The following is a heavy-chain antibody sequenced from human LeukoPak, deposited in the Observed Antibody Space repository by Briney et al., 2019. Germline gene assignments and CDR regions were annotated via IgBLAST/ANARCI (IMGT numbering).Heavy chain of an antibody. CDR3: ARSRFGELSDY. V-gene: IGHV4-59*08. CDR2: LYYSGST. J-gene: IGHJ4*02. Sequence: SETLSLTCTVSGGSISSYYWTWIRQPPGKGLEWIGSLYYSGSTNYNPSLKSRVTIFVDTSKNQFSLKLSSVTAADTAVYYCARSRFGELSDYWGQGTLVTVSS. CDR1: GGSISSYY. D-gene: IGHD3-10*01.